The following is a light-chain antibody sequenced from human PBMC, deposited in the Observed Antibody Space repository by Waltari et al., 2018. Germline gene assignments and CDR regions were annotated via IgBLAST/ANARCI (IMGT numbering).Light chain of an antibody. CDR2: GAS. Sequence: EIVMTQSPATLSVSPGDRATLSCRASQSVSSNLAWYQQKPGQAPRLLIYGASTRATGIPGRFSGSGSGTEFTLTISRLQSEDFAVYYCQQYNNWPRTFGQGTKVEIK. CDR3: QQYNNWPRT. V-gene: IGKV3-15*01. CDR1: QSVSSN. J-gene: IGKJ1*01.